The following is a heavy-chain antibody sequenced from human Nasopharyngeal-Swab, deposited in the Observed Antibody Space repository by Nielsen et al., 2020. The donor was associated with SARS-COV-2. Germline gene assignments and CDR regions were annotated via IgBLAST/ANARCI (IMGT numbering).Heavy chain of an antibody. D-gene: IGHD5-12*01. J-gene: IGHJ4*02. CDR3: ARLTGSDYEEADDF. CDR2: INYNGIT. V-gene: IGHV4-59*08. Sequence: GSLRLSCTVSGGSIDTYFWSWIRQPPGKGLEWLGYINYNGITNYNPSLKSRLTMSVDTSKNQFSLKLTSVTAADTAVYFCARLTGSDYEEADDFWGQGTLVTVSS. CDR1: GGSIDTYF.